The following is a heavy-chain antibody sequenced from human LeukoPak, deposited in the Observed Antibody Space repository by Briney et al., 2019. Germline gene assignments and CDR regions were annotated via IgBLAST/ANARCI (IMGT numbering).Heavy chain of an antibody. CDR2: IYTSGST. D-gene: IGHD6-6*01. J-gene: IGHJ4*02. V-gene: IGHV4-4*07. CDR3: ARRDRYSSSSGALYPY. Sequence: SETLSLTCTVSGGSISSYYWSWIRQPAGKGLEWIGRIYTSGSTNYNPSLKSRVTMSVDTSKNQFSLKLSSVTAADTAVYYCARRDRYSSSSGALYPYWGQGTLVTVSS. CDR1: GGSISSYY.